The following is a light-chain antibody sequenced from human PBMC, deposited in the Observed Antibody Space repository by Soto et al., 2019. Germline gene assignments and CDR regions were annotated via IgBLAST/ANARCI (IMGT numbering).Light chain of an antibody. CDR1: QRVGTY. Sequence: DIQMTQSPSSLPASVGDRVTVTCRASQRVGTYLNWYQQKPGKAPKLLIYAASSLQSGVPSRLSGSGSGTDFTLTISSLQPEDFATYYCQQSYTIPYTFGQGTKLEIK. J-gene: IGKJ2*01. CDR3: QQSYTIPYT. V-gene: IGKV1-39*01. CDR2: AAS.